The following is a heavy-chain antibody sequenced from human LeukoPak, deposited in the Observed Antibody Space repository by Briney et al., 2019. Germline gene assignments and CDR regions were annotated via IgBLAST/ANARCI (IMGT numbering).Heavy chain of an antibody. J-gene: IGHJ3*02. CDR1: ADTVSSNSAA. D-gene: IGHD3-3*01. V-gene: IGHV6-1*01. Sequence: SQTLSLACAISADTVSSNSAAWNWIRQSPSRGLEWLGRTYYRSNWYSDYAISMKGRININPDTSKNQFSLQLNSVTPEDTAMYYCARYYGDAFDIWGQGTMVTVSS. CDR2: TYYRSNWYS. CDR3: ARYYGDAFDI.